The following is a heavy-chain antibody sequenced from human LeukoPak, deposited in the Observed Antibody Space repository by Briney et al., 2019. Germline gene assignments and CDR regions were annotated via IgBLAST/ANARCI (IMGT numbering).Heavy chain of an antibody. CDR3: ARDSFYCGGDCYFDY. V-gene: IGHV1-69*04. D-gene: IGHD2-21*02. J-gene: IGHJ4*02. CDR1: GGTFSNYA. CDR2: IIPIFGIA. Sequence: SVKVSCKASGGTFSNYAFSWVRQAPGQGLEWMGRIIPIFGIANYAQKFQGRVTITADKSTSTAYMELSSLRSEDTAVYYCARDSFYCGGDCYFDYWGQGTLVTVSS.